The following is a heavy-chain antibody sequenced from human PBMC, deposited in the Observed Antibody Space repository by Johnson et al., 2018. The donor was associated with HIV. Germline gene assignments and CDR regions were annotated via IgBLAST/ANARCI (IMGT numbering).Heavy chain of an antibody. V-gene: IGHV3-9*01. D-gene: IGHD3-16*01. CDR1: GFTFDDYA. Sequence: VQLVESGGGVVRPGGSLRLSCAASGFTFDDYAMHWVRQAPGKGLEWVSGISWNSGSIGYADSVKGRFTISRDNAKNSLYLQMNSLRAEDPGVYYCVRDAFDFRDATGRFGGAGFDIWGQGTVVTVSS. J-gene: IGHJ3*02. CDR2: ISWNSGSI. CDR3: VRDAFDFRDATGRFGGAGFDI.